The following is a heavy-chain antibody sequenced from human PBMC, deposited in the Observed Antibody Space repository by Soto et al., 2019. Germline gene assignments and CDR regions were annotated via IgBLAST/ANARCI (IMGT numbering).Heavy chain of an antibody. Sequence: SETLSLTCTVSGGSISSGDYYWSWIRKPPGKGLEWIGYIYDSGSTYYNPSLKSRVTISVDTSKNQFPLKLSSVTAADTAVYYCARGYYYDSSGTTENGAFDIWGQGTMVTVSS. CDR3: ARGYYYDSSGTTENGAFDI. J-gene: IGHJ3*02. CDR2: IYDSGST. V-gene: IGHV4-30-4*01. D-gene: IGHD3-22*01. CDR1: GGSISSGDYY.